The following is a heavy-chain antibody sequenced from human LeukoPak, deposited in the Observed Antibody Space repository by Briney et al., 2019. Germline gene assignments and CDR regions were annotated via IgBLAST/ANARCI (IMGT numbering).Heavy chain of an antibody. Sequence: GGSLRLSCAASGFTFDDYGMSWVRQAPGKGLEWVSGINWNGGSTGYADSVKGRFTISRDNAKNSLYLQMNSLRAEDTALYYCASLADYYDSSGPPGGAFDIWGQGTMVTVSS. CDR1: GFTFDDYG. CDR3: ASLADYYDSSGPPGGAFDI. J-gene: IGHJ3*02. D-gene: IGHD3-22*01. CDR2: INWNGGST. V-gene: IGHV3-20*04.